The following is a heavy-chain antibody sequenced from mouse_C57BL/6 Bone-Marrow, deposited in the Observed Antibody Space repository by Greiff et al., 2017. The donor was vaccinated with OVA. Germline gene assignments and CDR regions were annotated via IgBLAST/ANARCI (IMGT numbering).Heavy chain of an antibody. CDR1: GYTFTSYW. CDR3: ASSSYDYVHFDV. V-gene: IGHV1-50*01. J-gene: IGHJ1*03. Sequence: QVQLQQPGAELVKPGASVKLSCKASGYTFTSYWMQWVKQRPGQGLEWIGEIDPSDSYTNYNQKFKDKATLTVDTSASTAYMQLSSLTSEDSAVYYCASSSYDYVHFDVWGTGTTVTVSS. D-gene: IGHD2-4*01. CDR2: IDPSDSYT.